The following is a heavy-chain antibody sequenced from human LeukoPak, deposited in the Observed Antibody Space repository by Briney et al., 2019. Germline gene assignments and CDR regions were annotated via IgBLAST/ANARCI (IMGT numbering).Heavy chain of an antibody. CDR1: GGTFSSYA. V-gene: IGHV1-69*04. CDR3: ARGSDCSSTSCYGVSDY. J-gene: IGHJ4*02. Sequence: SVKVSCKASGGTFSSYAISWVRQAPGQGLEWMGRIIPILGIANYAQKFQGGVTITADKSTSTAYMELSSLRSEDTAVYYCARGSDCSSTSCYGVSDYWGQGTLVTVSS. CDR2: IIPILGIA. D-gene: IGHD2-2*01.